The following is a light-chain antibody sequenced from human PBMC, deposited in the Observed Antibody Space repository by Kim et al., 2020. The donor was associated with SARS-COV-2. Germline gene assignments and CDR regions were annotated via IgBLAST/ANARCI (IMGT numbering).Light chain of an antibody. J-gene: IGLJ3*02. V-gene: IGLV3-9*01. CDR3: QVWDSSTGV. CDR1: NIGRKN. CDR2: RDS. Sequence: SYELTQPLSVSVALGQTARITCGGNNIGRKNVHWYQQKPGQAPVLVIYRDSDRPSGIPERFSGSNSGNTATLTISRAQAGDEGDYYCQVWDSSTGVFGGGTQLTVL.